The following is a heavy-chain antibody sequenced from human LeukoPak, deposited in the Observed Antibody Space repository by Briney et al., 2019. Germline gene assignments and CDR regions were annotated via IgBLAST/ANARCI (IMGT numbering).Heavy chain of an antibody. Sequence: SETLSLTCSVSGGSISTYYWSWIRQPPGKGLEWIGYIYYSGSTNYNPSLKSRVTISVDTSKNQFSLKLSSVTAADTAVYYCARAQLLLHLDGYIDWFGTWGQGTLVTVSS. J-gene: IGHJ5*02. CDR2: IYYSGST. D-gene: IGHD2-2*01. V-gene: IGHV4-59*01. CDR1: GGSISTYY. CDR3: ARAQLLLHLDGYIDWFGT.